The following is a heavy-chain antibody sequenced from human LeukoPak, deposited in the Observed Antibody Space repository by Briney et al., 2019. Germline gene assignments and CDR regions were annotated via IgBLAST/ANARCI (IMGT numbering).Heavy chain of an antibody. CDR3: ATDHTAMFTGLDY. V-gene: IGHV1-2*06. J-gene: IGHJ4*02. CDR2: FMPNSGGT. D-gene: IGHD5-18*01. CDR1: GHTFTNYQ. Sequence: ASVKVSCKAFGHTFTNYQMHWVRQAPGQGLEWMGLFMPNSGGTKNAQKLQGSVTMTRDTSINTAYMELTSLRSDDTAVYYCATDHTAMFTGLDYWGQGTLVTVSS.